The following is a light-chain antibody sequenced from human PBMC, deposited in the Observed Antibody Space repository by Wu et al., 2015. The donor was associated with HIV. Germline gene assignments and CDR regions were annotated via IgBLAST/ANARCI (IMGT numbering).Light chain of an antibody. CDR2: GAS. CDR1: QSVDSN. CDR3: QQYNDWPPRT. J-gene: IGKJ1*01. V-gene: IGKV3-15*01. Sequence: VVMTQSPATLSVSPGERVTLSCRASQSVDSNLAWYQQKPGQAPRLLIYGASTRATDIPARFSGSGSGTEFTLTISSLQSEDVAVYYCQQYNDWPPRTFGQGTKVEIK.